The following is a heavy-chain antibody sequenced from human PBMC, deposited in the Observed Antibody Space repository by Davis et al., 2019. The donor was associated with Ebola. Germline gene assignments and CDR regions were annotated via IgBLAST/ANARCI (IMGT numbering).Heavy chain of an antibody. D-gene: IGHD2-15*01. Sequence: GGSLRLSCAASGFTFSSYSMNWVRQAPGKGLEWVSYIGSSSSTIYYADSVKGRFTISRDNAKNSLYLQMNSLRDEDTAVYYCARDLVVAATLNYYYYGMDVWGQGTTVTVSS. V-gene: IGHV3-48*02. CDR2: IGSSSSTI. J-gene: IGHJ6*02. CDR3: ARDLVVAATLNYYYYGMDV. CDR1: GFTFSSYS.